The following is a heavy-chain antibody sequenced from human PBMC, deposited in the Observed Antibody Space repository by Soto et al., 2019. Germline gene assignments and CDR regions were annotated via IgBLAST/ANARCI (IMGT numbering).Heavy chain of an antibody. CDR2: ISYDGSNK. CDR1: GFTFSSYA. CDR3: ARDLGAAAGQGGGFDY. D-gene: IGHD6-13*01. V-gene: IGHV3-30-3*01. Sequence: QVQLVESGGGVVQPGRSLRLSCAASGFTFSSYAMHWVRQAPGKGLEWVAVISYDGSNKYYADSVKGRFTISRDNSKNTLYLQMNSLRAEDTAVYYCARDLGAAAGQGGGFDYWGQGTLVTVSS. J-gene: IGHJ4*02.